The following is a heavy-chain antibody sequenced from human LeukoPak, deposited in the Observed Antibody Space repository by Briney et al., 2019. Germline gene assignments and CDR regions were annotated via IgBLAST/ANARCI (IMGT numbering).Heavy chain of an antibody. J-gene: IGHJ4*02. CDR2: ISGSVSST. CDR3: AKNTSGSYFDY. CDR1: GFTFSSYA. Sequence: GGSLRLSCAASGFTFSSYAMTWVRQAPGQGLEWVSAISGSVSSTNYADSVKGRFTISRDNSKNTLYLQMNSLRAEDTAVYYCAKNTSGSYFDYWGQGTLVTVSS. D-gene: IGHD1-26*01. V-gene: IGHV3-23*01.